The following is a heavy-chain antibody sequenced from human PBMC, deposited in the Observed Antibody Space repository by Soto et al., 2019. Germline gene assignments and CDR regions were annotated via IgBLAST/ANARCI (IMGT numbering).Heavy chain of an antibody. CDR1: GDSVSSNNAA. CDR2: TYFRSKLYN. Sequence: SQTLSLTCAISGDSVSSNNAAWNWIRQSPSRGLEWLGRTYFRSKLYNDYAVSMKGRIIINPDTSKNQFSLQFNSVTPDDTAVYYCAREEIATAYNWFDPWGQGTLVTVSS. D-gene: IGHD6-13*01. J-gene: IGHJ5*02. V-gene: IGHV6-1*01. CDR3: AREEIATAYNWFDP.